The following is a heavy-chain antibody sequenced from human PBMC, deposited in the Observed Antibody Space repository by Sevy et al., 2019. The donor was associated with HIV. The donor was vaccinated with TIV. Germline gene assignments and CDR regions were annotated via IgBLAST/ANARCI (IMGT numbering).Heavy chain of an antibody. D-gene: IGHD6-6*01. CDR1: GGSISTYY. J-gene: IGHJ2*01. CDR2: IYYSGST. Sequence: SETLSLTCTVSGGSISTYYWSWIRQSPGKGLEWIGYIYYSGSTSYNPSLKSRVTVSLDTSKNQFSLRLTSVTAADTALYYCARYSSSSYWYFDLWGPCTQVTVSS. V-gene: IGHV4-59*01. CDR3: ARYSSSSYWYFDL.